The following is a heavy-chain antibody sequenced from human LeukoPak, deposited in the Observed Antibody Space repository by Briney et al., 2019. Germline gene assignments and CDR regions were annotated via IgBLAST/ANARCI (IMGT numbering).Heavy chain of an antibody. V-gene: IGHV1-2*02. D-gene: IGHD6-19*01. J-gene: IGHJ6*02. CDR1: GYTFTGYY. CDR3: AHMAGGYYYYGMDV. Sequence: ASVKVSCKASGYTFTGYYMHWVRQAPGQGLEWMGWINPNSGGTNYAQKFQGRVTMTRDTSISTAYVELSRLRSDDTAVYYCAHMAGGYYYYGMDVWGQGTTVTVSS. CDR2: INPNSGGT.